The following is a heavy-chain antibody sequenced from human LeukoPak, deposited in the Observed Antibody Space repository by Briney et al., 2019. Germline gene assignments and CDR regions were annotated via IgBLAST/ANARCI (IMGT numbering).Heavy chain of an antibody. V-gene: IGHV3-23*01. Sequence: PGGSLRLSCAASGSTFSSYAMSWVRQAPGKGLEWVSAISGSGGSTYYADSVKGRFTISRDNSKNTLYLQMNSLRAEDTAVYYCAKDLDGITIFGVVIANFDYWGQGTLVTVSS. CDR1: GSTFSSYA. J-gene: IGHJ4*02. CDR2: ISGSGGST. D-gene: IGHD3-3*01. CDR3: AKDLDGITIFGVVIANFDY.